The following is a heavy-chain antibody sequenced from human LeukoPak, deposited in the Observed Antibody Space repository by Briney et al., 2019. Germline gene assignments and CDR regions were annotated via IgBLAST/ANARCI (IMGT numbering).Heavy chain of an antibody. CDR3: ASSEDIAVAGTGFDY. CDR1: GYTFTGYY. J-gene: IGHJ4*02. V-gene: IGHV1-2*02. D-gene: IGHD6-19*01. Sequence: ASVKVSCKASGYTFTGYYMHWVRQAPGQGLEWMGWINPNSGGTNYAQEFQGRVTMTRDTSISTAYMELSRLRSDDTAVYYCASSEDIAVAGTGFDYWGQGTLVTVSS. CDR2: INPNSGGT.